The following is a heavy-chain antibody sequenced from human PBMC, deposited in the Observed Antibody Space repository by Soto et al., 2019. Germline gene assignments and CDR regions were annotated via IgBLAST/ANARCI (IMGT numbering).Heavy chain of an antibody. CDR3: ARGGLVITDFYYGLDV. J-gene: IGHJ6*02. D-gene: IGHD3-9*01. V-gene: IGHV1-69*13. CDR1: GGTFRTTA. Sequence: VKVSCKTSGGTFRTTAISWVRQAPGQGLEWMGEITPIFGTPDYAQKFQGRITITADESTSTVYMDLSSLRSEDTAVYYCARGGLVITDFYYGLDVWGQGTTVTVSS. CDR2: ITPIFGTP.